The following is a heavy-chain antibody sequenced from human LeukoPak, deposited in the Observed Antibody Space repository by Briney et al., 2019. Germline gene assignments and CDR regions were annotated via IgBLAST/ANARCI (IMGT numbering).Heavy chain of an antibody. CDR2: INWNGGST. CDR1: GFTFSAYW. Sequence: PGGSLRLSCAASGFTFSAYWMHWVRQAPGKGLEWVSGINWNGGSTGYADSVKGRFTISRDNAKNSLYLQMNSLRAEDTALYHCARDLDYYYYYMDVWGKGTTVTVSS. J-gene: IGHJ6*03. CDR3: ARDLDYYYYYMDV. V-gene: IGHV3-20*01.